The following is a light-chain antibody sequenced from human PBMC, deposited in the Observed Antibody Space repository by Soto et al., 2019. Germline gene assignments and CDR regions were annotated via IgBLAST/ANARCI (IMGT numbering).Light chain of an antibody. CDR3: SSYAGATNLG. Sequence: QSALTQPPSASGSPGQSVTISCTGTSSDVGAYNSVSWYQHYPGKAPKLLIYEVSKRPSGVPDRFSGSKSGNTASLTVSGLQDEDEADYYCSSYAGATNLGFGGGTKLTVL. J-gene: IGLJ2*01. CDR2: EVS. V-gene: IGLV2-8*01. CDR1: SSDVGAYNS.